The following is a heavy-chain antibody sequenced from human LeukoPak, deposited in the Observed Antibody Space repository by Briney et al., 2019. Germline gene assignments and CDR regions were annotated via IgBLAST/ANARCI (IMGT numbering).Heavy chain of an antibody. Sequence: GGSLRLSCATSGFTFTSYWMHRVRQAPGKGLVWVSRINSDGSGTDYADSVKDRSTISRDNAKNALFLQMNSLRAEDTAVYYCAREDDDGDYFTWGQGTLVTVSS. CDR1: GFTFTSYW. CDR2: INSDGSGT. J-gene: IGHJ5*02. V-gene: IGHV3-74*01. CDR3: AREDDDGDYFT. D-gene: IGHD4-17*01.